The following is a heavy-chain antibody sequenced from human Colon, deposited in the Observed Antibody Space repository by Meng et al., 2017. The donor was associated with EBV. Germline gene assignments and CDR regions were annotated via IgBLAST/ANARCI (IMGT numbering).Heavy chain of an antibody. D-gene: IGHD2-21*02. CDR3: ARGPYCGGDCYWFDP. Sequence: HLLLQEPDSGLVQPPQSLSLTCAVSGDSISSGDYSWSWIRQPPGQGLEWIGYIYHGGTTYNTSLKSRVTISVDNSKNQFSLRLTSVTAADTAVYYCARGPYCGGDCYWFDPWGQGTLVTVSS. CDR2: IYHGGTT. CDR1: GDSISSGDYS. J-gene: IGHJ5*02. V-gene: IGHV4-30-2*01.